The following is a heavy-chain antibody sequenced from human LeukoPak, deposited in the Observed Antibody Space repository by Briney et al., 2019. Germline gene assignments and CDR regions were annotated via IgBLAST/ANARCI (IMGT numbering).Heavy chain of an antibody. CDR3: ARRHGGDAFDI. CDR2: ISGSGGST. Sequence: GGSLRLSCAASGFTFSSYAMSWVRQAPGKGLEWVSAISGSGGSTYYADSVKGRFTISRDNAKNSLYLQMNSLRAEDTAVYYCARRHGGDAFDIWGQGTMVTVSS. V-gene: IGHV3-23*01. J-gene: IGHJ3*02. CDR1: GFTFSSYA.